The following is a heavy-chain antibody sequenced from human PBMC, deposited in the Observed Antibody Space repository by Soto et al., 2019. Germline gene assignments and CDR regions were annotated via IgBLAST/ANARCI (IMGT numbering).Heavy chain of an antibody. CDR3: ARGEGVALGY. CDR2: IYHSGST. D-gene: IGHD3-3*01. V-gene: IGHV4-30-2*01. Sequence: QLQLQESGSGLVKPSQTLSLTCAVSGGSISRGGYSWSWIRQPPGKGLEWIGYIYHSGSTYYNPSLKNRVTILVDRSKNQFSLKLSSVTAADTAVYYCARGEGVALGYWGQGTLVTVSS. CDR1: GGSISRGGYS. J-gene: IGHJ4*02.